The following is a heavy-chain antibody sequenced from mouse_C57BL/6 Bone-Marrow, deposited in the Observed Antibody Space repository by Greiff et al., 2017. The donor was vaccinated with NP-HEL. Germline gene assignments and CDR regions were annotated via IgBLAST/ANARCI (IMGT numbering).Heavy chain of an antibody. CDR2: INPSNGGT. J-gene: IGHJ2*01. CDR3: AIKLGSH. D-gene: IGHD4-1*01. V-gene: IGHV1-53*01. CDR1: GYTFTSYW. Sequence: QVQLQQPGTELVKPGASVKLSCKASGYTFTSYWMHWVKQRPGQGLEWIGNINPSNGGTNYNGKFKGKATLTADKSSSTAYMQLSSLTSEDSAVYFCAIKLGSHWGQGTTLTVSS.